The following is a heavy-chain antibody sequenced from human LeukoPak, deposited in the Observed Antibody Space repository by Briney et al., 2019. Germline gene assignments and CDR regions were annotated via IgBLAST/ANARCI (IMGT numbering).Heavy chain of an antibody. V-gene: IGHV4-4*07. Sequence: SETLSLTRTVSGGSISSYYWSWIRQPAGKGLEWIGRIYTSGSTNYNPSLKSRVTMSVDTSKNQFSLKLSSVTAADTAVYYCARDRGSGYYIAFDIWGQGTMVTVSS. CDR3: ARDRGSGYYIAFDI. CDR1: GGSISSYY. J-gene: IGHJ3*02. D-gene: IGHD3-3*01. CDR2: IYTSGST.